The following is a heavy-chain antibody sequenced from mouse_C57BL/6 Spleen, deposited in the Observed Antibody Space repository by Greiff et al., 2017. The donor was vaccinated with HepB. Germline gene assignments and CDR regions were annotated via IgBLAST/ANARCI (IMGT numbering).Heavy chain of an antibody. V-gene: IGHV1-26*01. Sequence: EVQLQQSGPELVKPGASVKISCKASGYTFTDYYMNWVKQSHGKSLEWIGDINPNNGGTSYNQKFKGKATLTVDKSSSTAYMELRSLTSEDSAVYYCARGRGSDYWGQGTTLTVSS. CDR2: INPNNGGT. CDR3: ARGRGSDY. CDR1: GYTFTDYY. J-gene: IGHJ2*01.